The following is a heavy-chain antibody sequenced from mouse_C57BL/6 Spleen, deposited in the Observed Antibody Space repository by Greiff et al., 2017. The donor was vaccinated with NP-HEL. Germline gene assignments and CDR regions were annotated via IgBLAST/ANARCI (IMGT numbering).Heavy chain of an antibody. CDR1: GFTFSDYG. D-gene: IGHD1-1*01. CDR2: ISSGSSTI. Sequence: EVMLVESGGGLVKPGGSLKLSCAASGFTFSDYGMHWVRQAPEKGLEWVAYISSGSSTIYYADTVKGRFTISRDNAKNTLFLQMTSLRSEDTAMYYCARPDYYGFYYFDYWGQGTTLTVSS. J-gene: IGHJ2*01. CDR3: ARPDYYGFYYFDY. V-gene: IGHV5-17*01.